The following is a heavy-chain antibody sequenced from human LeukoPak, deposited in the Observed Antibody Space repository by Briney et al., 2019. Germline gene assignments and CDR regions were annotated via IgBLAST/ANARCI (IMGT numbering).Heavy chain of an antibody. CDR1: GGSISSYY. CDR3: ARDWPSGWSYYFDY. D-gene: IGHD6-19*01. V-gene: IGHV4-4*07. J-gene: IGHJ4*02. Sequence: PSETLSLTCTVSGGSISSYYWSWIRQPAGKGLEWIGRIYTSGSTNYNPSLKSRVTMSVDTSKNQFSLKLSSVTAADTAVYYCARDWPSGWSYYFDYWGQGTLATVSS. CDR2: IYTSGST.